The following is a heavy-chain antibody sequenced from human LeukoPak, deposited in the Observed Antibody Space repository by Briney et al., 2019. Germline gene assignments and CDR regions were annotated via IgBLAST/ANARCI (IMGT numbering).Heavy chain of an antibody. CDR2: IWYDGSNK. V-gene: IGHV3-33*01. Sequence: GGSLRLSCAASGFTFSSYGMHWVRQAPGKGLEWVAVIWYDGSNKYYADSVKGRFTISRDNSKNTLYLQMNSLRAEDTAVYYCARGNRGYSYGNFDYWGQGTLVTVSS. CDR3: ARGNRGYSYGNFDY. CDR1: GFTFSSYG. D-gene: IGHD5-18*01. J-gene: IGHJ4*02.